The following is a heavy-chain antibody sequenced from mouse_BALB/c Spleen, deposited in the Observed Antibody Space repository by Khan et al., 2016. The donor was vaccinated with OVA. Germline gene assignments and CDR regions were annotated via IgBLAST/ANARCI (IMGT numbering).Heavy chain of an antibody. CDR2: IWAGGST. V-gene: IGHV2-9*02. CDR3: ARVYDPYYAMDY. D-gene: IGHD2-3*01. Sequence: QVQLKESGPGLVAPSQSLSITCTVSGFSLTSYGVNWVRQPPGKGLEWLGVIWAGGSTNYNSALMTSLSIRQDNSNGQVVLKMNSLQTDDTAMYYCARVYDPYYAMDYWGQGPSVTVSS. CDR1: GFSLTSYG. J-gene: IGHJ4*01.